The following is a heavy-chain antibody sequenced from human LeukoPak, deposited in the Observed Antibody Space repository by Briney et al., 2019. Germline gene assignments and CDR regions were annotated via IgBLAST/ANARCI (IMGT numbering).Heavy chain of an antibody. CDR1: GGSISSYY. D-gene: IGHD2/OR15-2a*01. V-gene: IGHV4-59*08. J-gene: IGHJ4*02. CDR2: TYYSGSS. Sequence: SETLSLTCTVSGGSISSYYWSWIGQPPGKGLKCTVYTYYSGSSNTKPSLKTRVTISLDTSKNRLSLKLSSVTAADTAVYYWAGLHPRNTVDFWGQGTLVTVSA. CDR3: AGLHPRNTVDF.